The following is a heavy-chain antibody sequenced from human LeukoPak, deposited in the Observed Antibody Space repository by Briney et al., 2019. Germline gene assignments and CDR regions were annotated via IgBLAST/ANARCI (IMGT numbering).Heavy chain of an antibody. CDR3: ARAVVVAATFNRDIYYYYMDV. V-gene: IGHV3-30*04. Sequence: PGRSLRLSCAASGFTFSGYAMHWVRQAPGKGLEWVAVISYDGSNKYYADSVKGRFTISRDNSKNTLYLQMNSLRVEDTAVYYCARAVVVAATFNRDIYYYYMDVWGKGTTVTVSS. CDR2: ISYDGSNK. D-gene: IGHD2-15*01. J-gene: IGHJ6*03. CDR1: GFTFSGYA.